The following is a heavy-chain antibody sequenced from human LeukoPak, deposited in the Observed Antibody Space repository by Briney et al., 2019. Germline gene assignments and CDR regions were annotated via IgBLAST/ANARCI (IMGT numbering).Heavy chain of an antibody. J-gene: IGHJ5*02. V-gene: IGHV3-33*01. CDR1: GITFSSLG. D-gene: IGHD4-11*01. CDR3: TRDPPVTAGPFDP. CDR2: IWYDGSNE. Sequence: PGGSLRLFCGASGITFSSLGMHWVRQAPGKGLEWVAFIWYDGSNEYYADSVKGRFTISRDNSKNTLYLQMNSLRAEDTAVYYCTRDPPVTAGPFDPWGQGTLVTVSS.